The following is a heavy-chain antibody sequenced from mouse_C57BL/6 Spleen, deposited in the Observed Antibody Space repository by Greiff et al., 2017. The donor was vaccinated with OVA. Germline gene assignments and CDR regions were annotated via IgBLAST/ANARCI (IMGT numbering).Heavy chain of an antibody. V-gene: IGHV1-55*01. Sequence: VQLQQSGAELVKPGASVKMSCKASGYTFTSYWITWVKQRPGQGLEWIGDIYPGSGSTNYNEKFKSKATLTVDTSSSTAYMQLSSLTSEDSAVYYCARSGYGSSTVYAMDYWGQGTSVTVSS. CDR3: ARSGYGSSTVYAMDY. CDR2: IYPGSGST. J-gene: IGHJ4*01. CDR1: GYTFTSYW. D-gene: IGHD1-1*01.